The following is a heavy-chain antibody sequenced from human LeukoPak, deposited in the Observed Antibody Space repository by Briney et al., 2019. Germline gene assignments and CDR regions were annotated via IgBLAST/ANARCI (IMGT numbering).Heavy chain of an antibody. CDR1: GSTFSSYA. CDR2: ISGRGGST. V-gene: IGHV3-23*01. Sequence: GGSLRLSCPASGSTFSSYAMSWVRQAPGKGLEWVSAISGRGGSTYYAESVKGRFTISRDNTKNTLYLQMNSLRAEDTAVYYCAKDLLQDYDFWSGYYTGMDVWGKGTTVTVAS. D-gene: IGHD3-3*01. CDR3: AKDLLQDYDFWSGYYTGMDV. J-gene: IGHJ6*03.